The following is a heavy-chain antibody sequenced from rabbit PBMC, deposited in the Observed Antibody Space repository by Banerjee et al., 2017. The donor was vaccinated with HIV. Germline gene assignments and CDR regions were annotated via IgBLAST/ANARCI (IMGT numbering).Heavy chain of an antibody. Sequence: QSLQESGGDLVKPGASLTLTCTASGFSFSGSYYMCWVRQAPGKGLEWIACIDDGSSGSTYYASWAKGRFTISSHNAQNTLYLQLNSLTAADTATYFCVRDSSGWGADLWGPGTLVTV. CDR3: VRDSSGWGADL. D-gene: IGHD4-1*01. V-gene: IGHV1S40*01. CDR1: GFSFSGSYY. CDR2: IDDGSSGST. J-gene: IGHJ4*01.